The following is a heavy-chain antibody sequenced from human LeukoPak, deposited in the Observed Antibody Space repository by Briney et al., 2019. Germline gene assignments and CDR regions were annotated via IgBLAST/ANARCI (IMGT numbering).Heavy chain of an antibody. CDR1: GGSISNYY. CDR2: IYYSGST. V-gene: IGHV4-59*12. CDR3: ARGVSLWFGELWAYAFDI. J-gene: IGHJ3*02. D-gene: IGHD3-10*01. Sequence: SETLSLTCTVSGGSISNYYWSWIRQPAGKGLEWIGYIYYSGSTNYNPSLKSRVTMSVDTSKNQFSLKLSSVTALDTAVYYCARGVSLWFGELWAYAFDIWGQGTMVTVSS.